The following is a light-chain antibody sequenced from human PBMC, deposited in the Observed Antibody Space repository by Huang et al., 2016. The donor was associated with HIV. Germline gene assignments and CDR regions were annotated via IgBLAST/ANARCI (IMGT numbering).Light chain of an antibody. CDR1: QRVDIN. V-gene: IGKV3-15*01. CDR3: QQYNPWPPWT. J-gene: IGKJ1*01. CDR2: GAS. Sequence: EIVMTQSPATLSVSPGERATLSCRASQRVDINLAWYQQKVGQPPRLRVYGASTSATGSPTRFSCSGSGTEFNLTISSLQSEDFAVYYCQQYNPWPPWTFGQGTRVEIK.